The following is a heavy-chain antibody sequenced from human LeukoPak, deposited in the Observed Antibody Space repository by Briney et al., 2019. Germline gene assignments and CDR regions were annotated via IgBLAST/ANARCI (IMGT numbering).Heavy chain of an antibody. V-gene: IGHV4-38-2*02. CDR2: IYHSGST. J-gene: IGHJ3*02. D-gene: IGHD3-22*01. CDR3: ACLTTADAFHI. Sequence: SETLSLTCTVSGYSISSGYYWGWIRQPPGKGLEWIGSIYHSGSTYYNPSLKSRVTMSVDRSKNQFSLKLSSVTAVDTAVYYCACLTTADAFHIWGQGTMVTVSS. CDR1: GYSISSGYY.